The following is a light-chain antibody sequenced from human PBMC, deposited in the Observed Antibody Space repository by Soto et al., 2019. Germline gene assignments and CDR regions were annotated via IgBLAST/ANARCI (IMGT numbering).Light chain of an antibody. CDR1: QSVLYSSNNKNY. CDR2: WAS. CDR3: QQYYSTPPT. V-gene: IGKV4-1*01. Sequence: DIVMTQSPDSLAVSLGERATINCKSSQSVLYSSNNKNYLAWYQQKPGQPPKLLIYWASTRESGVPDRFSGSGSGTDFTLTISSLKAEDVAVYYCQQYYSTPPTVGQGTKVEI. J-gene: IGKJ1*01.